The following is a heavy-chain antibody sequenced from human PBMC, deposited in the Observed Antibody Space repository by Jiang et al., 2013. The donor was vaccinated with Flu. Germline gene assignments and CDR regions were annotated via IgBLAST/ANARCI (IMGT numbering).Heavy chain of an antibody. CDR1: GGSISSSSYY. J-gene: IGHJ4*02. V-gene: IGHV4-39*01. Sequence: GSGLVKPSETLSLTCTVSGGSISSSSYYWGWIRQPPGKGLEWIGSIYYSGSTYYNPSLKSRVTISVDTSKNQFSLKLSSVTAADTAVYYCAMGATEFGSYWGQGTLVTVSS. CDR3: AMGATEFGSY. D-gene: IGHD1-26*01. CDR2: IYYSGST.